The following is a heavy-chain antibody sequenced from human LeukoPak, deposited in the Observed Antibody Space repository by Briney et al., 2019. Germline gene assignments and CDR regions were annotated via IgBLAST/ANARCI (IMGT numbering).Heavy chain of an antibody. CDR2: TYYRSKWYN. CDR1: VDSVSSNSAA. V-gene: IGHV6-1*01. CDR3: ARVFSSAYDTSFDY. D-gene: IGHD5-12*01. Sequence: SQTLSLTCAISVDSVSSNSAAWNWIRQSPSRGLEWLGRTYYRSKWYNGYAVSVKSRVTINPDTSKNQFSLQLNSVTPEDTAVYYCARVFSSAYDTSFDYWGQGTLVTVSS. J-gene: IGHJ4*02.